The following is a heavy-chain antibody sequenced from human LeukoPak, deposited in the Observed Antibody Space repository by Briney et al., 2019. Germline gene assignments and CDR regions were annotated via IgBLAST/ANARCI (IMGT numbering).Heavy chain of an antibody. J-gene: IGHJ4*02. V-gene: IGHV1-46*01. CDR2: INPRGGYT. D-gene: IGHD4-23*01. CDR1: GYTFTSNY. Sequence: ASVKVSCKASGYTFTSNYFHWVRQAPGQGLEWLGMINPRGGYTRFAQKFEGRITMTSDTSTSTVYVELRSLRSDDTAVYYCARDIFGPTVVTPQLAQLDYWGQGTLVTVS. CDR3: ARDIFGPTVVTPQLAQLDY.